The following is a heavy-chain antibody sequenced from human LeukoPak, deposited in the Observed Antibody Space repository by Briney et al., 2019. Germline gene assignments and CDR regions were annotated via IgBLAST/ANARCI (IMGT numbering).Heavy chain of an antibody. V-gene: IGHV3-64D*06. CDR1: GFTFSRYA. D-gene: IGHD5-12*01. CDR3: VKDGGYSGYETFGY. CDR2: ISSNGGST. J-gene: IGHJ4*02. Sequence: PGGSLGLSCSASGFTFSRYAMHWVRQAPGKGLEYVSAISSNGGSTYYADSVKGRFTISRDNSKNTLYLQMSSLRAEDTAVYYCVKDGGYSGYETFGYWGQGTLVTVSS.